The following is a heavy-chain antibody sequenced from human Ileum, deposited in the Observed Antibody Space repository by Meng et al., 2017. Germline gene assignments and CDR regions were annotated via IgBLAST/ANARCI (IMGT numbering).Heavy chain of an antibody. D-gene: IGHD3-16*01. CDR3: AKLTSS. V-gene: IGHV3-23*01. CDR1: GFTFTSYW. J-gene: IGHJ4*02. Sequence: GGSLRLSCAASGFTFTSYWMSWVRQAPGKGLEWVSTFTASTSTYYADSVKGRFTISRDNSKNTLYLQMNSLRAEDTAVYYCAKLTSSWGQGTLVTVSS. CDR2: FTASTST.